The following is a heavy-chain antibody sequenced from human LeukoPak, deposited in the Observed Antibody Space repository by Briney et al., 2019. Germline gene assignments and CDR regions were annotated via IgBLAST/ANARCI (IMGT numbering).Heavy chain of an antibody. D-gene: IGHD1-14*01. J-gene: IGHJ4*02. V-gene: IGHV3-53*01. Sequence: GGSLRLSCAASGFTVITNEMTWVRQAPGKGLEWVSVLYSDGNTKYADSVQGRFTISRDNSKNTLNLEMNSLSPDDTAVYYCARGVEPLAANTLAYWGQGTLVTVSS. CDR3: ARGVEPLAANTLAY. CDR2: LYSDGNT. CDR1: GFTVITNE.